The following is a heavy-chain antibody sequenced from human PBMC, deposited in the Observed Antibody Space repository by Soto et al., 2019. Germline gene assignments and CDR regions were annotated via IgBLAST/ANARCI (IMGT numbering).Heavy chain of an antibody. CDR2: ISAYNSNT. J-gene: IGHJ6*02. Sequence: ASVKVSCKASGYTFTSYGISWVRQAPGQGLEWMGWISAYNSNTNYAQKLQGRVSMTTDTSTSTAYMGLRSLRSDDTAVYYCARDPGTNYYYDMDVWGQGTTVTVSS. CDR1: GYTFTSYG. CDR3: ARDPGTNYYYDMDV. V-gene: IGHV1-18*04.